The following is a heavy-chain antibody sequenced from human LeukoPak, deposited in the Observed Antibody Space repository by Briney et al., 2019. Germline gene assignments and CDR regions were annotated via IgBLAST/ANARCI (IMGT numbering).Heavy chain of an antibody. D-gene: IGHD3-10*01. CDR1: GFTFSSYW. V-gene: IGHV3-7*01. CDR3: ARESGSGTKSRYYYGMDV. J-gene: IGHJ6*02. Sequence: GGSLRLSCAASGFTFSSYWMSWVRQAPGKGLEWVANIKQDGSEKYYVDSVKGRFTISRDNAKNSLYLQMNSLRAEDTAVYYCARESGSGTKSRYYYGMDVWGQGTTVTVSS. CDR2: IKQDGSEK.